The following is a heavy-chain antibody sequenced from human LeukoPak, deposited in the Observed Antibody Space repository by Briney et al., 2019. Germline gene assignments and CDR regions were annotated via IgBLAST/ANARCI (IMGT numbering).Heavy chain of an antibody. D-gene: IGHD2-15*01. J-gene: IGHJ3*02. V-gene: IGHV3-11*04. CDR3: ASFGYCSGGSCRGSAFDI. CDR1: GFTFSDYY. Sequence: GGSLRLSCAASGFTFSDYYMSWIRQAPGKGLEWVSYISSSGSTIYYADSVKGRFTISRDNAKNSLYLQMSSLRAEDTAVYYCASFGYCSGGSCRGSAFDIWGQGTMVTVSS. CDR2: ISSSGSTI.